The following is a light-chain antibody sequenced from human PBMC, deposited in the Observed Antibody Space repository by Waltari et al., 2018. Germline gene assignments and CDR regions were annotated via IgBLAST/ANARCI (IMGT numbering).Light chain of an antibody. CDR3: QQYYNTPLT. J-gene: IGKJ3*01. CDR2: WAS. Sequence: DIVMTQSPESLAVSLGERATIHCKSSLSLLYNSNNKNYLAWYQQKPGQPPKLLIYWASTRESGVPERFSGSRSRTDFTLTISSLQAEDVAVYFCQQYYNTPLTFGPGTKVDVK. V-gene: IGKV4-1*01. CDR1: LSLLYNSNNKNY.